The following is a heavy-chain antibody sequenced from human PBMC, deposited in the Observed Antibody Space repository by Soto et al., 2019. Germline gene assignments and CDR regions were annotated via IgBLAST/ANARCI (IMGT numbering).Heavy chain of an antibody. CDR3: ARLVNSDRNRDY. CDR2: INPSGVRT. V-gene: IGHV1-46*01. J-gene: IGHJ4*02. Sequence: GASVKVSCKASGYTFTSYYLHWVRQAPGQGLEWMGRINPSGVRTNYAQKFQGRVTMTTDTSTRTVYMELSSLRSEDTAVYYCARLVNSDRNRDYWGQGTLVTVSS. CDR1: GYTFTSYY. D-gene: IGHD2-21*02.